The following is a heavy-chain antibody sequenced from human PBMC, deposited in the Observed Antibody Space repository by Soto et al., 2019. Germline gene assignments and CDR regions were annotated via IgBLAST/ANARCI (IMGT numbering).Heavy chain of an antibody. D-gene: IGHD5-18*01. CDR2: ISDDGSIK. CDR3: ARAIETAMDPCDY. J-gene: IGHJ4*02. Sequence: GGSLRLSCAASGFSFTTYAMHWVRQAPGKGLEWVAVISDDGSIKYYADSVKGRFTISRDNSKNTFYLQMNSLRGDDTVLYYCARAIETAMDPCDYWGQGALVTVS. V-gene: IGHV3-30-3*01. CDR1: GFSFTTYA.